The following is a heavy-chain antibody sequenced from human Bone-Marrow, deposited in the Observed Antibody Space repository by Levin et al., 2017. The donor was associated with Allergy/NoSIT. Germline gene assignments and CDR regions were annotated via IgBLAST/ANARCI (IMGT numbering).Heavy chain of an antibody. CDR2: IYYSGST. Sequence: SETLSLTCTVSGGSVSSGSYYWSWIRQPPGKGLEWIGYIYYSGSTNYNPSLKSRVTISVDTSKNQFSLKLSSVTAADTAVYYCARDGGAAIKDYYYYYMDVWGKGTTVTVSS. V-gene: IGHV4-61*01. J-gene: IGHJ6*03. CDR1: GGSVSSGSYY. CDR3: ARDGGAAIKDYYYYYMDV. D-gene: IGHD2-2*01.